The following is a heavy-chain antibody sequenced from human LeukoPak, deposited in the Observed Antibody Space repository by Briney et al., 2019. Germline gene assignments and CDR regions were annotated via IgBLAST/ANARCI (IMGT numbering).Heavy chain of an antibody. D-gene: IGHD2-2*01. CDR2: IIPIFGTA. V-gene: IGHV1-69*13. CDR1: GGTFSSYA. J-gene: IGHJ4*02. CDR3: ARGDSTVDPFDY. Sequence: GASVKVSCKASGGTFSSYAISWVRQAPGQGLEWMGGIIPIFGTANYAQKFQGRVTITADESTSTAYMELSSLRSEDTAVYYCARGDSTVDPFDYWGQGTLVTVSS.